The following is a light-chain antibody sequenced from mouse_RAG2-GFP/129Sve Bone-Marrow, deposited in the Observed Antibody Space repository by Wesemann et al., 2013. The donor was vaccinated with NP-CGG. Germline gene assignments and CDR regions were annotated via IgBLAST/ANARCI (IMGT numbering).Light chain of an antibody. CDR2: DTS. V-gene: IGKV4-55*01. CDR3: QQWSSYPPT. CDR1: SSVSY. Sequence: QIVLTQSPAIMSASPGEKVTITCSASSSVSYMHWYQQKPGSSPRLLIYDTSNLASGVPVRFSGSGSGTSYSLTISRMEAEDAATYYCQQWSSYPPTFGAGTKLELK. J-gene: IGKJ5*01.